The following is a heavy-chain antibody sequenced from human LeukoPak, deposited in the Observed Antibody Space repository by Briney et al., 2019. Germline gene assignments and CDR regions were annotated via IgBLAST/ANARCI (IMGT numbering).Heavy chain of an antibody. CDR1: GFIFSDYY. CDR3: GSGYNWFDP. D-gene: IGHD5-12*01. J-gene: IGHJ5*02. CDR2: ISGSGRTI. Sequence: GGSLRLSCAASGFIFSDYYMSWIRQAPGKGLEWVSYISGSGRTIYYADSVKGRFTISRDNAKNSLYLQMNSLRAEDTAVYYCGSGYNWFDPWGQGTLVTVSS. V-gene: IGHV3-11*04.